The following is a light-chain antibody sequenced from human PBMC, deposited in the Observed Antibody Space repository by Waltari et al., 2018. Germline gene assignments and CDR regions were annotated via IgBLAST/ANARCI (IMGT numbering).Light chain of an antibody. Sequence: QSALTQPASVSGSPGQSITISCTGASNDIGNYNLVSWDQQYPGKAPKLLIYEVTQRPSGVSDPFSASKSGNRASRTISGLQAENEADFYCCSYARSVTPWMFGGGTKLTVL. CDR2: EVT. CDR3: CSYARSVTPWM. CDR1: SNDIGNYNL. J-gene: IGLJ3*02. V-gene: IGLV2-23*02.